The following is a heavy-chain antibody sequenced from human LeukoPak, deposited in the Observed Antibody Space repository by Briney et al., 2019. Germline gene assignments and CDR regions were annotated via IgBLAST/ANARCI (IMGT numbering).Heavy chain of an antibody. D-gene: IGHD6-13*01. CDR2: INPNSGDT. CDR3: ARGSLMAATGTGLSS. CDR1: GYTFTGFY. Sequence: ASVKVSCKAFGYTFTGFYMHWVRQAPGQGLEWMGWINPNSGDTNYAQNFQGRVTMTRDTSISTAYVELSRLTSDDTAVYYCARGSLMAATGTGLSSRGQGTLVTVSS. J-gene: IGHJ4*02. V-gene: IGHV1-2*02.